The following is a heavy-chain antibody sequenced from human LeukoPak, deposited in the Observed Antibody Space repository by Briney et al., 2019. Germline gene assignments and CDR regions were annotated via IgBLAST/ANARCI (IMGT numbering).Heavy chain of an antibody. CDR3: ASLNLWFGDDY. Sequence: KTSETLSLTCTVSGGSISSYYWSWVRQPPGKGLEWIGEINHSGSTNYNPSLKSRVTISVDTSKNQFSLKLSSVTAADTAVYYCASLNLWFGDDYWGQGTLVTVSS. D-gene: IGHD3-10*01. CDR1: GGSISSYY. V-gene: IGHV4-34*01. J-gene: IGHJ4*02. CDR2: INHSGST.